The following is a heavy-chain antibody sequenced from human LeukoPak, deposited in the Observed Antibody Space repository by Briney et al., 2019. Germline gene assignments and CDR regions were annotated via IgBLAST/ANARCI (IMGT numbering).Heavy chain of an antibody. D-gene: IGHD4-23*01. CDR2: VYPGDSDT. J-gene: IGHJ3*02. CDR3: ARQLDYGGFGAFGI. V-gene: IGHV5-51*01. CDR1: GYSFTNYW. Sequence: GESLKISCKGSGYSFTNYWIHWVRQLPGKGLEWMGNVYPGDSDTRYSPSFQGQVTISADKSITTTYLQWNSLKASDTAIYYCARQLDYGGFGAFGIWGQGTMVTVSS.